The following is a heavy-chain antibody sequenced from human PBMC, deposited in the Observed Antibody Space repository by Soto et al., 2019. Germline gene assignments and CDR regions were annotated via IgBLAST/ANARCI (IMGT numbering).Heavy chain of an antibody. CDR3: ARQEVQDCSSTSCPPPYYYYGMDV. CDR2: IYPGDSDT. J-gene: IGHJ6*02. D-gene: IGHD2-2*01. Sequence: GESLKISCKGSGYSFTSYWIGWVRQMPGKGLEWMGIIYPGDSDTRYSPSFQGQVTVSADKSISTAYLQWSSLKASDTAMYYCARQEVQDCSSTSCPPPYYYYGMDVWGQGTTVTAP. CDR1: GYSFTSYW. V-gene: IGHV5-51*01.